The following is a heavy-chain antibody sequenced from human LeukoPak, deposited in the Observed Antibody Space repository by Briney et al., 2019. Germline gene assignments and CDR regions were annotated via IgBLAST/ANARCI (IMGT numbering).Heavy chain of an antibody. V-gene: IGHV5-51*01. Sequence: GEPLKTSCKGSGYSLTSYWIGWVRQMPGKGLEWRGIIYPGDSDTRYSPSFQGQVTISADKSISTAYLQWSSLKASDTAMYYCARHRDHRDAFDIWGQGTMVTVSS. CDR3: ARHRDHRDAFDI. J-gene: IGHJ3*02. CDR1: GYSLTSYW. CDR2: IYPGDSDT.